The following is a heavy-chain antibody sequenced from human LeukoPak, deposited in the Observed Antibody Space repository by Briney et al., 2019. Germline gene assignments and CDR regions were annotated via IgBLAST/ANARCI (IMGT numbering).Heavy chain of an antibody. CDR1: GFTFSDYY. CDR2: ISSSGSTI. V-gene: IGHV3-11*01. Sequence: GGSLRLSCAASGFTFSDYYMSWIRQAPGKWLEWVSYISSSGSTIYYADSVKGRFTISRDNAKNSLYLQMNSLRAEDTAVYYCARVKQLERLYYYYYMDVWGKGTTVTVSS. D-gene: IGHD1-1*01. CDR3: ARVKQLERLYYYYYMDV. J-gene: IGHJ6*03.